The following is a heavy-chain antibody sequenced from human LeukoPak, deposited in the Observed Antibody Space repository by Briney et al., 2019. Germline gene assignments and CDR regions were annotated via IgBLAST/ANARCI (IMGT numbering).Heavy chain of an antibody. CDR1: GGSISSSSYY. V-gene: IGHV4-39*01. Sequence: PSETLSLTCTVSGGSISSSSYYWGWIRQPPGKGLEWIGSMYYSGSTYYNPSLKIRVTISVDTSKNQFSLKLSSVTAADTAVYYCARLRSSWYYFDYWGQGTLVTVSS. D-gene: IGHD6-13*01. J-gene: IGHJ4*02. CDR3: ARLRSSWYYFDY. CDR2: MYYSGST.